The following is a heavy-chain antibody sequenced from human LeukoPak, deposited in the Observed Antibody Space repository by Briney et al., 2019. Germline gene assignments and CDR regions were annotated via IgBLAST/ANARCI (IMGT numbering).Heavy chain of an antibody. D-gene: IGHD3-22*01. CDR3: AKGISGYYAYYFEY. Sequence: GRSLRLSCAASGFTFDDYAMHWVRQAPGKGLEWVSGISWNSGSIGYADSVKGRFTISRDNAKNSLYLQMNSLRAEDTALYYCAKGISGYYAYYFEYWGQGTLVTVSS. CDR2: ISWNSGSI. V-gene: IGHV3-9*01. CDR1: GFTFDDYA. J-gene: IGHJ4*02.